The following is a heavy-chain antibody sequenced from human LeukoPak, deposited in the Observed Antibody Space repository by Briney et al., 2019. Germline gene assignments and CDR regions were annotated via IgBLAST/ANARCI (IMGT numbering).Heavy chain of an antibody. CDR1: GVSISSYY. J-gene: IGHJ6*03. CDR3: ARSSYYSDSSGYSYFYYYNMDV. Sequence: SETLSLTCTVSGVSISSYYWNWIRQPPGKGLEWIGYIYYSGSTNYNPSLKSRVTISVDTSKNQFSLKLSSVTAADTAVYYCARSSYYSDSSGYSYFYYYNMDVWGKGTTVTVSS. CDR2: IYYSGST. V-gene: IGHV4-59*01. D-gene: IGHD3-22*01.